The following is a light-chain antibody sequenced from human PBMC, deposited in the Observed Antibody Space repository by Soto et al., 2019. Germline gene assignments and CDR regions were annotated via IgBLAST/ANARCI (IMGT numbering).Light chain of an antibody. Sequence: SYELTQPPSVSVSRGQTARITCSGDALPKQYAYWYQQKPGQAPVLVIYKDSGRPSGIPERFSGSSSGTTVTLTISGVQAEDEADYYCQSADSSGGFRGVFGAGTKVTVL. CDR1: ALPKQY. J-gene: IGLJ1*01. CDR3: QSADSSGGFRGV. CDR2: KDS. V-gene: IGLV3-25*02.